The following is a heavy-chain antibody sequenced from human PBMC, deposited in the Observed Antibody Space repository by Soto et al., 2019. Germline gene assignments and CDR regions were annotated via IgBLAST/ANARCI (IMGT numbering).Heavy chain of an antibody. D-gene: IGHD4-17*01. Sequence: QVQLVQSGAEVKKPGSSVKVSCKASGGTFSSYTISWVRQAPGQGLEWMGRIIPILGIANYAQKFQGRVTNTADKSTSTAYMEVSSLRSEATAVYYCARDRGTVTPYYFDYWGQGTLVTVSS. CDR3: ARDRGTVTPYYFDY. J-gene: IGHJ4*02. CDR2: IIPILGIA. CDR1: GGTFSSYT. V-gene: IGHV1-69*08.